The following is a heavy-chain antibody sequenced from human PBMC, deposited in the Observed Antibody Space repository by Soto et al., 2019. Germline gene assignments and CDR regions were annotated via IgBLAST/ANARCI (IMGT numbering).Heavy chain of an antibody. CDR1: GYTFTGYY. V-gene: IGHV1-2*04. J-gene: IGHJ3*02. CDR3: ARAYYYGSGSYYNGDAFDI. CDR2: INPNSGGT. D-gene: IGHD3-10*01. Sequence: ASVKVSCKASGYTFTGYYMHWVRQAPGQGLEWMGWINPNSGGTNYAQKFQGWVTMTRDTSISTAYMELSRLRSDDTAVYYCARAYYYGSGSYYNGDAFDIWGQGTMVTVSS.